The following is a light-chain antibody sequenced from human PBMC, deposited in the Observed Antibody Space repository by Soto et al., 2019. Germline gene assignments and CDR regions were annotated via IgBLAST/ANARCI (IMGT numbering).Light chain of an antibody. CDR3: QQYNNCPPYT. J-gene: IGKJ2*01. V-gene: IGKV3-15*01. Sequence: EIVMTQSPATRSVSPGERATLSGRASQSVSSNLAWYQQKPGQAPRLLIYGASTRATGIPARFSGSGSGTEFTINISSLQSEDFAVYCCQQYNNCPPYTFGQGTKLEIK. CDR1: QSVSSN. CDR2: GAS.